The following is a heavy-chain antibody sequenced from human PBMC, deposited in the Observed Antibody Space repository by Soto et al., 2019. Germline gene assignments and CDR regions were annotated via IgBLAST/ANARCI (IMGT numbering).Heavy chain of an antibody. J-gene: IGHJ4*02. Sequence: EVQLLESGGGLVQPGGSLRLSCAASGFTFTTYTMSWVRQAPGKGLEWVSAITGSGASTYYADSVKGRFTISRDNSKNTLYLQMNSLRAEDTAVYYCAKNSAATIRVGDDYWGQGTLVTVSS. V-gene: IGHV3-23*01. CDR1: GFTFTTYT. D-gene: IGHD5-12*01. CDR3: AKNSAATIRVGDDY. CDR2: ITGSGAST.